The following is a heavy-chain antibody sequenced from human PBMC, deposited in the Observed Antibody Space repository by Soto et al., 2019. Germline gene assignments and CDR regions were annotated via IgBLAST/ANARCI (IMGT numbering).Heavy chain of an antibody. V-gene: IGHV3-21*06. CDR2: VSRSGAAT. Sequence: GGSLRLSCAASGFTFSNFAMTWVRQAPEKGLEWVSEVSRSGAATYYAGSVKGRVTISRDNAKNSLYLEMYSLRAEDAAVYYCARESEDLTSNFDYWGQGTLVTVSS. J-gene: IGHJ4*02. CDR3: ARESEDLTSNFDY. CDR1: GFTFSNFA.